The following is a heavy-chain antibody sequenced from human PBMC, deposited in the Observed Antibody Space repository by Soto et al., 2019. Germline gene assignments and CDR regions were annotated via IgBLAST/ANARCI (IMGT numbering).Heavy chain of an antibody. J-gene: IGHJ4*01. V-gene: IGHV4-30-2*01. CDR3: TRGMTTVTTFDY. CDR2: IYHSGST. CDR1: GGSISSGGYY. Sequence: QLQLQESGSGLVKPSQTLSLTCAVSGGSISSGGYYWSWIRQPPGKGLESIGYIYHSGSTYYNPSLKSRVTISVDRSKNQFTLKLCSVTAADTAVYYCTRGMTTVTTFDYWGHGTMVTVSS. D-gene: IGHD4-17*01.